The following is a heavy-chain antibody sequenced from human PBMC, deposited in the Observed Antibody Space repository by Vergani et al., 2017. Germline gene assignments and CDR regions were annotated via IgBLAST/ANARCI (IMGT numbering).Heavy chain of an antibody. Sequence: QVQLQESGPGLVKPSQTLSLTCTVSGGSISSGSYYWSWIRQPAGKGLEWIGRIYTSGSTNYNPSLKSRVTISVDTSKNQFSLKLSSVTAADAAVYYCARDEWGHRGGGPNDYWGQGTLVTVSS. V-gene: IGHV4-61*02. CDR2: IYTSGST. D-gene: IGHD1-26*01. J-gene: IGHJ4*02. CDR3: ARDEWGHRGGGPNDY. CDR1: GGSISSGSYY.